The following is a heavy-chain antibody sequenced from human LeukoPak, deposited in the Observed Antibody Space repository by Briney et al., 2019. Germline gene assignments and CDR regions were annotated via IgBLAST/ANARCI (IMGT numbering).Heavy chain of an antibody. J-gene: IGHJ4*02. Sequence: PSETLSLTCTVSGDSISTYYWSWIRQPPGKGLEWIGYISYSGSTNYNPSVKSRVTISVDTSKNQFSLKLSSVTAADTAVYYCARDGGYSYLNYFDYWGQGTLVTVSS. CDR1: GDSISTYY. CDR3: ARDGGYSYLNYFDY. CDR2: ISYSGST. D-gene: IGHD5-18*01. V-gene: IGHV4-59*01.